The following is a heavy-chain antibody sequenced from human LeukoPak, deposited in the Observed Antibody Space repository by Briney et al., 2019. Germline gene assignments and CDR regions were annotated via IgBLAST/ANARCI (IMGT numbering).Heavy chain of an antibody. CDR2: INPYSGDT. CDR3: ARRKDHYYDSSGYPDYYYYTMDV. Sequence: ASVKVSCTASGYTFTCYFMHWVRQAAGQGLEWMGWINPYSGDTNYAHKCQGRVTMTRDTSISTAFMELSRLRSDDTAVYYCARRKDHYYDSSGYPDYYYYTMDVWGQGTTVTVSS. V-gene: IGHV1-2*02. J-gene: IGHJ6*02. D-gene: IGHD3-22*01. CDR1: GYTFTCYF.